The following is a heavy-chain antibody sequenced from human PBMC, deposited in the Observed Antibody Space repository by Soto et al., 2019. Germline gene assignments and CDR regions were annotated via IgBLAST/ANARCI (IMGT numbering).Heavy chain of an antibody. Sequence: PGGSLRLSCAASGFTFSSYGMHWVRQAPGKGLEWVAVISYDGSNKYYADSVKGRFTISRDNSKNTLYLQMNSLRAEDTAVYYCAEDPSRAGPEQQLVPGWGQGTMVTVSS. CDR2: ISYDGSNK. CDR3: AEDPSRAGPEQQLVPG. J-gene: IGHJ3*01. V-gene: IGHV3-30*18. D-gene: IGHD6-13*01. CDR1: GFTFSSYG.